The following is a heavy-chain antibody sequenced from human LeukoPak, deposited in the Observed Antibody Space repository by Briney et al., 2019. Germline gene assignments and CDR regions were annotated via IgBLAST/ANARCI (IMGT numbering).Heavy chain of an antibody. D-gene: IGHD2-2*01. V-gene: IGHV3-9*01. Sequence: GGSLRLSCAASGFTFDDYAMHWVRHGPGKGLEWVSGISWNSGSIGYADSVKGRFTISRDNAKNSLYLQMNSLRAEDTALYYCAKAGCSSTSCYYWFDPWGQGTLVTVSS. CDR1: GFTFDDYA. CDR2: ISWNSGSI. J-gene: IGHJ5*02. CDR3: AKAGCSSTSCYYWFDP.